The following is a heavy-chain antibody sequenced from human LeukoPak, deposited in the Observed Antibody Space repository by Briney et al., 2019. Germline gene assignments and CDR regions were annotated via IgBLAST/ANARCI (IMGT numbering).Heavy chain of an antibody. J-gene: IGHJ4*02. CDR3: ARHESCSNGVCYQINS. Sequence: GESLKISCKGSGYSFASYWIGWVRLMPGKGLEWMGIIYPGDSDTRYSPSFQGQVTISADKSISTAYLQWSSLKASDTAMYYCARHESCSNGVCYQINSWGQGTLVTVSS. CDR1: GYSFASYW. D-gene: IGHD2-8*01. CDR2: IYPGDSDT. V-gene: IGHV5-51*01.